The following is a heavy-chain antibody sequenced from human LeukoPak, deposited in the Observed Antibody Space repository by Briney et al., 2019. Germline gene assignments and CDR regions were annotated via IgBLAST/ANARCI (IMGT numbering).Heavy chain of an antibody. V-gene: IGHV1-2*02. D-gene: IGHD3-10*01. J-gene: IGHJ4*02. CDR3: ARGFPGYYFDY. CDR1: GYTFSGYY. CDR2: INPNSGGT. Sequence: ASVKVSCKASGYTFSGYYMHWVRQAPGQGLEWMGWINPNSGGTKYVQKFQGRVTMTRDTSISTAYMELSRLRSDDTAVYYCARGFPGYYFDYWGQGTLVTVSS.